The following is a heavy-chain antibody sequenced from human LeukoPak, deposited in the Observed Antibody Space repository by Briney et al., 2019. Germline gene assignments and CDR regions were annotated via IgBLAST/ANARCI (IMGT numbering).Heavy chain of an antibody. V-gene: IGHV1-46*01. Sequence: PGTSLRLSCATSGFTFRTTGVHWVRQAPGQGLEWTGIINPSGGSTSYAQKFQGRVTMTRDTSTSTVYMELSSLRSEDTAVYYCAREGPYSDSSRSRFDYWGQGTLVTVSS. CDR3: AREGPYSDSSRSRFDY. CDR1: GFTFRTTG. D-gene: IGHD6-6*01. CDR2: INPSGGST. J-gene: IGHJ4*02.